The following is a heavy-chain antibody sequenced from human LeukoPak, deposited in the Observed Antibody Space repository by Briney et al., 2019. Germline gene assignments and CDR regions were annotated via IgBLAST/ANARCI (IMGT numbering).Heavy chain of an antibody. V-gene: IGHV3-15*01. CDR1: GFTFSNAW. J-gene: IGHJ4*02. CDR3: TTDDYYYGSGSYLDYFDY. Sequence: PGGSLRLSCAASGFTFSNAWMSWVRQAPGKGLEWVGRIKSKTDGGTTDYAAPVKGRFTISRDDSKNTLYLQMNSLKTEDTAVYYCTTDDYYYGSGSYLDYFDYWGQGTLVTVSS. CDR2: IKSKTDGGTT. D-gene: IGHD3-10*01.